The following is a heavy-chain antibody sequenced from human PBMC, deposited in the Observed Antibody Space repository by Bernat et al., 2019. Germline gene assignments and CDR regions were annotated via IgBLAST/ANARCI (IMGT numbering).Heavy chain of an antibody. V-gene: IGHV3-30*14. CDR1: GFTFSSYA. CDR3: ARGTYSSGWLDY. Sequence: QVQLVESGGGVVQPGRSLRLSCAASGFTFSSYAMHWVRQAPGKGLEWVAVISYDGSNKYYADSVKGRFTISRDNSKNTLYLQMNSLRAEDTAVYYCARGTYSSGWLDYWGQGTLVTVSS. D-gene: IGHD6-19*01. CDR2: ISYDGSNK. J-gene: IGHJ4*02.